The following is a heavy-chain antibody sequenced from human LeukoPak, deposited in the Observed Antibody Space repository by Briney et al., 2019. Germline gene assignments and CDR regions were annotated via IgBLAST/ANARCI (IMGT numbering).Heavy chain of an antibody. CDR3: ARGVVDYGSGSYYID. CDR2: IYHSGST. CDR1: GGSISSYY. J-gene: IGHJ4*02. D-gene: IGHD3-10*01. Sequence: SETLSLTCTVSGGSISSYYWSWIRQPPGKGLEWIGYIYHSGSTYYNPSLKSRVTISVDTSKNQFSLKLSSVTAADTAVYYCARGVVDYGSGSYYIDWGQGTLVTVSS. V-gene: IGHV4-59*12.